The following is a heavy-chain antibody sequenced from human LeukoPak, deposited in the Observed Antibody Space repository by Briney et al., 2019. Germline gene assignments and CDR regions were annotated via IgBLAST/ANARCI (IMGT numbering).Heavy chain of an antibody. CDR1: GGSISSYY. V-gene: IGHV4-59*01. CDR3: ARLDYHYVWGSYHHRIGYFDS. J-gene: IGHJ4*02. CDR2: IYYSGST. Sequence: MASEILSLTCTVSGGSISSYYWSWIRQPPGKGLEWIGYIYYSGSTNYNPSLKSRVTISVDTSKNQFSLKLSSVTAADTAVYYCARLDYHYVWGSYHHRIGYFDSWGQGKLVTVSS. D-gene: IGHD3-16*02.